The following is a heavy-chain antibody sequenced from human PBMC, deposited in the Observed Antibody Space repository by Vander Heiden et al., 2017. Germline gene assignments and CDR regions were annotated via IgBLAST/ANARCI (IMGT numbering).Heavy chain of an antibody. D-gene: IGHD6-13*01. Sequence: EVQLVESGGGLVQPGGSLRLPCAVSGFTFSRYRMNWVRQAPGKGLEWISYISSSSSTVYYADSVKGRFTISRDNAKNSLYLQMNSLRAEDTAGYYCAGAPGVAADFNWFDPWGQGTLVTVSS. J-gene: IGHJ5*02. CDR2: ISSSSSTV. V-gene: IGHV3-48*01. CDR1: GFTFSRYR. CDR3: AGAPGVAADFNWFDP.